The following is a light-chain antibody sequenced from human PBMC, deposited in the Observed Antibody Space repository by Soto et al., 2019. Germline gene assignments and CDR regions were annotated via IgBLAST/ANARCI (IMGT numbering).Light chain of an antibody. CDR2: SAS. V-gene: IGKV3-20*01. J-gene: IGKJ2*01. CDR3: QHYGISPPLYT. CDR1: QSVNNNY. Sequence: DIVWTKSPGTLSLSPGERATFSCRASQSVNNNYLAWDQQKPGPTPRLLVSSASTRATGIADRFSGSGSGTDFTLTISRLEREDVSVYYGQHYGISPPLYTFGQGTKLEIK.